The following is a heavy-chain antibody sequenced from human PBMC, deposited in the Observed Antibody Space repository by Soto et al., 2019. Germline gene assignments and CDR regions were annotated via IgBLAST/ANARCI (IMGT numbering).Heavy chain of an antibody. D-gene: IGHD3-22*01. CDR1: GFTFRSYG. CDR2: IWYDGGNK. Sequence: QVQLVESGGGVVQPGRSLRLSCATSGFTFRSYGMHWVRQAPGKGLEWVAVIWYDGGNKYYADSVKGRFTISRDNSKNTLYRQMNSMRAEDTAVYYCARGNYESSGYPDYWGQGTLVTVSS. CDR3: ARGNYESSGYPDY. J-gene: IGHJ4*02. V-gene: IGHV3-33*01.